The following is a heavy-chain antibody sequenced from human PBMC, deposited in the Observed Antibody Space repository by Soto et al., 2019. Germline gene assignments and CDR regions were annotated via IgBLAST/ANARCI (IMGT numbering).Heavy chain of an antibody. CDR3: AISTVAGTHYYYYMDV. D-gene: IGHD6-19*01. CDR2: INYSGST. J-gene: IGHJ6*03. Sequence: SETLSLTCAVYGGSFSGYYWSWIRQPPGKGLEWIGEINYSGSTNYNPSLKSRVTISVDTSKNQFSLKLSSVTAADTAVYYCAISTVAGTHYYYYMDVWGKGTTVTVSS. CDR1: GGSFSGYY. V-gene: IGHV4-34*01.